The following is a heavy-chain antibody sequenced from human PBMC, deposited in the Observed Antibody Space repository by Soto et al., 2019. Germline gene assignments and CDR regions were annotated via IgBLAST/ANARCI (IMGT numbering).Heavy chain of an antibody. CDR2: ISGSGGST. CDR3: AKDRSGGYYGSGSYGYYYYYYMDV. D-gene: IGHD3-10*01. Sequence: GGSLRLSCAASGFTFSSYAMSWVRQAPGKGLEWVSAISGSGGSTYYADSVKGRFTISRDNSKNTLYLQMNSLRAEDTAVYYCAKDRSGGYYGSGSYGYYYYYYMDVWGKGTTVTVSS. CDR1: GFTFSSYA. J-gene: IGHJ6*03. V-gene: IGHV3-23*01.